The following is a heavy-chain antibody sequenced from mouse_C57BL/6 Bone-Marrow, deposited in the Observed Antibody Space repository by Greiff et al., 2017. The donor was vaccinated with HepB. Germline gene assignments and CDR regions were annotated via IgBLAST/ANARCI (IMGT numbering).Heavy chain of an antibody. V-gene: IGHV5-9-1*02. J-gene: IGHJ4*01. CDR1: GFTFSSYA. CDR2: ISSGGDYI. Sequence: EVQWVESGEGLVKPGGSLKLSCAASGFTFSSYAMSWVRQTPEKRLEWVAYISSGGDYIYYADTVKGRFTISRDNARNTLYLQMSSLKSEDTAMYYCTRDRRNYAMDYWGQGTSVTVSS. CDR3: TRDRRNYAMDY.